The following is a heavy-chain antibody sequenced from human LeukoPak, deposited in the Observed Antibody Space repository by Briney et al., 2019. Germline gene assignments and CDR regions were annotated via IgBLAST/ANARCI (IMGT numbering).Heavy chain of an antibody. J-gene: IGHJ4*02. D-gene: IGHD4-17*01. CDR2: GFYSGSA. V-gene: IGHV4-39*01. Sequence: TSETLSLTCTVSGGSISGSSYYWAWIRPPPGKGLEWIVSGFYSGSAYYNPSLKSRLTIFVDTSKNQFSLDLSSVTAADTAVYYCARLRGAMTPVTSDFDYWGQGILVTVSS. CDR3: ARLRGAMTPVTSDFDY. CDR1: GGSISGSSYY.